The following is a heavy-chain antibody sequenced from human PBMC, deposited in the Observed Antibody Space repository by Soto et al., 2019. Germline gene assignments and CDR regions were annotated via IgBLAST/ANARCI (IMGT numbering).Heavy chain of an antibody. V-gene: IGHV1-8*01. CDR1: GYTFTSYD. CDR3: ARGKLEESFGVVIGTYTAV. CDR2: MNPNSGNT. J-gene: IGHJ6*03. D-gene: IGHD3-3*01. Sequence: ASVKVSCKASGYTFTSYDINWVRQATGQGLEWMGWMNPNSGNTGYAQKFQGRVTMTRNTSISTAYMELSSLRSEDTAVYYCARGKLEESFGVVIGTYTAVWGKGTTVTVS.